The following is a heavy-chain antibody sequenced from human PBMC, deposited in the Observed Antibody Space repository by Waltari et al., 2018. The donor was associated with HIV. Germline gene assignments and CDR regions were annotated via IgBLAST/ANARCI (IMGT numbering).Heavy chain of an antibody. CDR2: ISAYNGIT. CDR3: ARVGCSSASCYNGWFDP. V-gene: IGHV1-18*01. Sequence: QDQLVQSGAEVTKQGASVKVSCRASGCPFISYGVSWVRQAPGKGLEWMGWISAYNGITNYAQKLQGRVTMTTDTSTSTAYMELRSLRSDDTAVYYCARVGCSSASCYNGWFDPWGQGTLVTVSS. D-gene: IGHD2-2*02. CDR1: GCPFISYG. J-gene: IGHJ5*02.